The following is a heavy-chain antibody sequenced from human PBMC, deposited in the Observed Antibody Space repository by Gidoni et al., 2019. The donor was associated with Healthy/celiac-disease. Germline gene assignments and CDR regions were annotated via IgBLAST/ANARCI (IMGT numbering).Heavy chain of an antibody. D-gene: IGHD2-21*01. J-gene: IGHJ4*02. CDR2: SSSSSSHI. CDR1: GFTFSRDS. V-gene: IGHV3-21*01. Sequence: VQLVASGVGLVTPGASLRLSCAASGFTFSRDSMNWVRQAPGKGLEWVSSSSSSSSHIYYADSVKGRVTISRDNAKNSLYLKMNSLGAEDTAVYDCARDDFVGLGYWGQGTLVTVSS. CDR3: ARDDFVGLGY.